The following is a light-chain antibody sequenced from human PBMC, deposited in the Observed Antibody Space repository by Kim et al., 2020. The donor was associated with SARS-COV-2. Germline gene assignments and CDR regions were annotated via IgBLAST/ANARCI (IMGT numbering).Light chain of an antibody. CDR2: GAS. CDR1: QSVSSSY. CDR3: QQYGSSPWT. J-gene: IGKJ1*01. V-gene: IGKV3-20*01. Sequence: SPGESASISCRAIQSVSSSYLAWYQQKPGQAPRLLIYGASSRATGIPDRFSGSGSGTDFTLTISRLEPEDVAVYYCQQYGSSPWTFGQGTKVEIK.